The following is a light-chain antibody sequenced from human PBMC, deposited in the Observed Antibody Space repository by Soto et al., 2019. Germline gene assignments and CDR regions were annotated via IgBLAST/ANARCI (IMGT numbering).Light chain of an antibody. Sequence: DIQLTQSPSFLSASVGDRVTITCRASQGISTYLAWYQHKPGKPLKLLIYAASTLQGGVPSRFSGSGSGTEFTLTISSLQPEDFATYYCQQLNTYSYTFGQGTKLDLK. J-gene: IGKJ2*01. CDR1: QGISTY. CDR2: AAS. V-gene: IGKV1-9*01. CDR3: QQLNTYSYT.